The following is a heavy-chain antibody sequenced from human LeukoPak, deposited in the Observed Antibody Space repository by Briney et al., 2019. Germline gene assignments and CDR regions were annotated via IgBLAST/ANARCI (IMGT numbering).Heavy chain of an antibody. Sequence: SETLSLTCIVSGGPISTHYWSWSRQPPGKGLERIGYNDYSGVTNYNPSLKSRVTISVDTSKKQFSLKLNSVTAEDTAVYYCGGNLSVPGPGWFDPWGQGTLVTVSS. CDR2: NDYSGVT. J-gene: IGHJ5*02. D-gene: IGHD3-16*01. CDR1: GGPISTHY. V-gene: IGHV4-59*11. CDR3: GGNLSVPGPGWFDP.